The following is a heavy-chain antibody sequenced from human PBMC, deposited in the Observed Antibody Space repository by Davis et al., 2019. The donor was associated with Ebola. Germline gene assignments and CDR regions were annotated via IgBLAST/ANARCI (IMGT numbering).Heavy chain of an antibody. Sequence: PGGSLRLSCAASGFTFSSYAMSWVRQAPGKGLEWVSAISGSEEDTFYADSVRGRFVISRDNSKNTLYLQMDSLRVEDTALYYCARWDDFYYDTSGAGFGEWGQGALVTVSS. CDR3: ARWDDFYYDTSGAGFGE. V-gene: IGHV3-23*01. CDR1: GFTFSSYA. J-gene: IGHJ4*02. D-gene: IGHD3-22*01. CDR2: ISGSEEDT.